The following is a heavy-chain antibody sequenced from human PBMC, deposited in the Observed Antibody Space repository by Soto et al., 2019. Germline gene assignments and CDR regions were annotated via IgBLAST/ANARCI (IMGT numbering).Heavy chain of an antibody. CDR1: GFTFSSYA. Sequence: EVQLLESGGGLVQPGGSLRLSCAASGFTFSSYAMSWVRQAPGKGLEWVSGISGSGGSTYYADSVNGRFTISRDNSKNTLYLQMNSLRAEDTAVYYCAKPLYSSGWSKFDYWVQGTLVTVSS. CDR3: AKPLYSSGWSKFDY. CDR2: ISGSGGST. V-gene: IGHV3-23*01. J-gene: IGHJ4*02. D-gene: IGHD6-19*01.